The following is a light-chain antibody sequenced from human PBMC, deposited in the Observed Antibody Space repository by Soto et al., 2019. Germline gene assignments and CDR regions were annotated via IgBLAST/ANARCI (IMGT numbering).Light chain of an antibody. CDR1: QSISSN. CDR3: LQRNNWPRT. Sequence: EIVMTQSPVTLSVSPGERATLSCRASQSISSNLAWYQHKPGQAPRLLIFGASTRATDVPARFSGSGSGTEFTLTISSLQSEDFAVYYCLQRNNWPRTFGQGTKVEVK. J-gene: IGKJ1*01. V-gene: IGKV3-15*01. CDR2: GAS.